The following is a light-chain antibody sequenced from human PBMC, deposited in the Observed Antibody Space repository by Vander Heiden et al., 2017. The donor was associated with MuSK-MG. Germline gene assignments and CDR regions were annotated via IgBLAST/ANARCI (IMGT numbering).Light chain of an antibody. CDR1: SSDGGGYNY. Sequence: QSALTQPASVSGSPGQSITISCTGTSSDGGGYNYVSWYQQHPGKAPKLMIYEVSNRPSGVSNRFSGSKSGNTASLTISGLQAEDEADYYCSSYTTGSTLYVFGAGTKVTVL. V-gene: IGLV2-14*01. J-gene: IGLJ1*01. CDR2: EVS. CDR3: SSYTTGSTLYV.